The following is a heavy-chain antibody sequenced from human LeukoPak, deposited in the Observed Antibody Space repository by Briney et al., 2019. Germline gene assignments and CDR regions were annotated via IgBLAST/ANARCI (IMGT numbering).Heavy chain of an antibody. CDR3: ARVLGYCSGGSCNYYFDY. Sequence: SVKVSCKASGGTFSSYAISWVGQAPGQGREWMGRIMPIFVTANYAQKFQRRVTITTDDSTSTAYMELSSLRSEDTAMYYCARVLGYCSGGSCNYYFDYWGQGTLVTVSS. J-gene: IGHJ4*02. CDR2: IMPIFVTA. D-gene: IGHD2-15*01. V-gene: IGHV1-69*05. CDR1: GGTFSSYA.